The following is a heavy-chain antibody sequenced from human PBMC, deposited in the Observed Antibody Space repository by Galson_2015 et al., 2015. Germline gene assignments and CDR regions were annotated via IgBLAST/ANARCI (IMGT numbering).Heavy chain of an antibody. CDR1: GFTFSSYS. V-gene: IGHV3-21*01. J-gene: IGHJ4*02. CDR3: ASGPPFDY. Sequence: SLRLSCAASGFTFSSYSMNWVRQAPGKGLEWVSSISTGSSYIYYADSVKGRFTISRGNAKNSLYLQMNSLRAEDTAVYYCASGPPFDYWGQGTLVTVSS. CDR2: ISTGSSYI.